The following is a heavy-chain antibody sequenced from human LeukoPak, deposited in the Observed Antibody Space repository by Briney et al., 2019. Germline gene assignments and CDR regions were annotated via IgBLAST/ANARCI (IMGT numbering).Heavy chain of an antibody. CDR3: AKTYCSGGGSCYSTADDAFDI. J-gene: IGHJ3*02. CDR2: INKNGGST. Sequence: PGGSLRLSCAASGLSFSRYAMSWVRQAPGKGLEWVSAINKNGGSTYYADSVKGRFTISRDNSKNTLYLQMNNLRAEDTAVYYCAKTYCSGGGSCYSTADDAFDIWGQGTMLTVSS. CDR1: GLSFSRYA. D-gene: IGHD2-15*01. V-gene: IGHV3-23*05.